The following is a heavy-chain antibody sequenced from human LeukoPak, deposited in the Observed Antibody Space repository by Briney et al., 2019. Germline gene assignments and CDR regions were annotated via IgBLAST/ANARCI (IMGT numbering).Heavy chain of an antibody. D-gene: IGHD3-22*01. V-gene: IGHV3-49*03. J-gene: IGHJ3*02. CDR1: GFTFGDYA. Sequence: GRSLRLSCTASGFTFGDYAMSWFRQAPGKGLEWVGFIGSKAYGGTAEYAASVKGRFIISRDDSRSIADLQMYSLKSEDTAVYYCARDLYDSTRGGLYAFDIWGQGTMVTVSS. CDR3: ARDLYDSTRGGLYAFDI. CDR2: IGSKAYGGTA.